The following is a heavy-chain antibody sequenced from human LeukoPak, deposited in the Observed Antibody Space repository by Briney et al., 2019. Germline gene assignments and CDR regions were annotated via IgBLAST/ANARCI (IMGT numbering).Heavy chain of an antibody. CDR3: ARLNTAMVRKSFDY. CDR1: GGSISSYY. J-gene: IGHJ4*02. CDR2: IYYSGST. D-gene: IGHD5-18*01. V-gene: IGHV4-59*08. Sequence: PSETLSLTFTVSGGSISSYYWSWIRQPPGKGLEWIGYIYYSGSTNYNPSLKSRVTISVDTSKNQFSLKLSSVTAADTAVYYCARLNTAMVRKSFDYWGQGTLVTVSS.